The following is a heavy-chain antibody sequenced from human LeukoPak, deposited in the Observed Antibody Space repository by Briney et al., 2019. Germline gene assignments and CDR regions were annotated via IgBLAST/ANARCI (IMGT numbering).Heavy chain of an antibody. CDR3: ARGGQRITIFGVVPHDAFDT. D-gene: IGHD3-3*01. CDR1: GYTFTSYG. J-gene: IGHJ3*02. V-gene: IGHV1-18*01. CDR2: ISAYNGNT. Sequence: ASVKVSCKASGYTFTSYGISWVRQAPGQGLEWMGWISAYNGNTNYAQKLQGRVTMTTDTSTSTAYMELRSLRSDDTAVYYCARGGQRITIFGVVPHDAFDTWGQGTMVTVSS.